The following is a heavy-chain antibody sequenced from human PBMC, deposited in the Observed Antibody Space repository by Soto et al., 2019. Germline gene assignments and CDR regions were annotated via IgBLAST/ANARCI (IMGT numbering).Heavy chain of an antibody. CDR1: GGSISSADYY. CDR3: ARDSPIHNYDFWSGYYTSSQGFDY. Sequence: PSETLSLTCTVSGGSISSADYYWSWIRQPPGKGLEWIGYIYYSGSTYYNPSLKSRVTISVDTSKNQFSLKLGSVTAADTAVYYCARDSPIHNYDFWSGYYTSSQGFDYWGQGTLVTVSS. V-gene: IGHV4-30-4*08. D-gene: IGHD3-3*01. J-gene: IGHJ4*02. CDR2: IYYSGST.